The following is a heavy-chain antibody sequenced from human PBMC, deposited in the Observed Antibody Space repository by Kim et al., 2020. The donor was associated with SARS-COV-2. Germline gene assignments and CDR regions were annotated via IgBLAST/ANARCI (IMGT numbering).Heavy chain of an antibody. Sequence: ASVKVSCKASGYTFTGYYMHWVRQAPGQGLEWMGRINPNSGGTNYAQKFQGRVTMTRDTSISTAYMELSRLRSDDTAVYYCAREEVGRVSYGTKSNANWFDPWGQGTLVTVSS. J-gene: IGHJ5*02. D-gene: IGHD5-18*01. CDR3: AREEVGRVSYGTKSNANWFDP. CDR2: INPNSGGT. CDR1: GYTFTGYY. V-gene: IGHV1-2*06.